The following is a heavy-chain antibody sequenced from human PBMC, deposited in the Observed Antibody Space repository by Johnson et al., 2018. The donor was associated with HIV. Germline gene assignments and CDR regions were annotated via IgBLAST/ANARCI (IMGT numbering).Heavy chain of an antibody. CDR3: ANSPRSPSGSSPHAPDASVGDI. Sequence: VQLVESGGGLVQPAWSPRLSCAASQFTFSSYYMNCVRQAPGNALELVGQVNPNGGSTYYADSVKGRFTISRDNSKNTLYLQMNSMRGDDTAMYDCANSPRSPSGSSPHAPDASVGDIWGQGTMVTVSS. D-gene: IGHD1-26*01. V-gene: IGHV3-66*02. J-gene: IGHJ3*02. CDR2: QVNPNGGST. CDR1: QFTFSSYY.